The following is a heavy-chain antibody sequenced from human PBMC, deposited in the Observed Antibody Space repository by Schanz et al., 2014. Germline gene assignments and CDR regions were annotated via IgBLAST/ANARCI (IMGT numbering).Heavy chain of an antibody. V-gene: IGHV1-2*04. J-gene: IGHJ4*02. Sequence: QVQLVQSWAEVKGPGASVKVSCKASGYTFSDYYIHWVRQAPGQGLEWMGWINPNSGTTNYAQKFQGWVTMTRDTSISTAYMELSRLKSDDTAVYYCARAFGGYDPAGALDYWGQGTLVTVSS. CDR1: GYTFSDYY. D-gene: IGHD5-12*01. CDR2: INPNSGTT. CDR3: ARAFGGYDPAGALDY.